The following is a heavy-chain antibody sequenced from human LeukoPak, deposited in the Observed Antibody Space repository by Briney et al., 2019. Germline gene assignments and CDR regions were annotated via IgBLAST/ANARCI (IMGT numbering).Heavy chain of an antibody. CDR1: GYSLTNHY. CDR3: ATSDTVSTYNWFDP. D-gene: IGHD5/OR15-5a*01. Sequence: SETLSLTCAVSGYSLTNHYWIWIRQPPGKGLEWIGEILHTGSTNYNPSFKSRVTISVDTSNNQFSLHLTSLTAADTAVYYCATSDTVSTYNWFDPWGLGTLVTVS. V-gene: IGHV4-34*12. J-gene: IGHJ5*02. CDR2: ILHTGST.